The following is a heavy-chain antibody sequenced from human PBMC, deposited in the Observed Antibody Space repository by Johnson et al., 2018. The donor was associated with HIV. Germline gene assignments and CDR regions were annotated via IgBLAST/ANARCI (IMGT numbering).Heavy chain of an antibody. Sequence: QLVESGGGLVQPGRSLRLSCAASGFTFDDYAMHWVRQAPGKGLEWVSGISWNSGSIGDADSVKGRFTISRDNSKNPLYLQRNSLRAEDTAVYYCARVPPWALGATGWLDAFDIWGRGTLVTVSS. J-gene: IGHJ3*02. D-gene: IGHD1-26*01. CDR3: ARVPPWALGATGWLDAFDI. CDR2: ISWNSGSI. CDR1: GFTFDDYA. V-gene: IGHV3-9*01.